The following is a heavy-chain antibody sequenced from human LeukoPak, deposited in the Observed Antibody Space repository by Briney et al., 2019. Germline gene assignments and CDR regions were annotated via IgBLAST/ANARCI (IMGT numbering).Heavy chain of an antibody. CDR2: FGSDGSFR. Sequence: GGSLRLSCAGSGFTFSNYSMNWVRQAPGKGLEWVASFGSDGSFRSVADSLKGRFTISRDNAKNSLYLQMNSLRADDTAVYYCARDQGYRYGSTYRSTVFDYWGQGTLVTVSS. V-gene: IGHV3-21*06. CDR1: GFTFSNYS. D-gene: IGHD5-18*01. CDR3: ARDQGYRYGSTYRSTVFDY. J-gene: IGHJ4*02.